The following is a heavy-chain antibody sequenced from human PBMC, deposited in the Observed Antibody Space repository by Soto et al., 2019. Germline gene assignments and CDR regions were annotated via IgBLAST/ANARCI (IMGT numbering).Heavy chain of an antibody. CDR1: GFTFSSYS. CDR3: ARTRRLFGELLYDGYYYYMAV. CDR2: ISSSSSYI. V-gene: IGHV3-21*01. D-gene: IGHD3-10*02. J-gene: IGHJ6*03. Sequence: GGSLRLSCAASGFTFSSYSMNWVRQAPGKGLEWVSSISSSSSYIYYADSVKGRFTISRDNAKNSLYLQMNSLRAEDTAVYYCARTRRLFGELLYDGYYYYMAVWGKGTTVTVSS.